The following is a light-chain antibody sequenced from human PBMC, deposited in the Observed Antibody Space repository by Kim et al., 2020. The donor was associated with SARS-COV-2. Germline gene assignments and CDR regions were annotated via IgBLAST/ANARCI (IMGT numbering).Light chain of an antibody. CDR2: DAS. CDR3: QQRSNWPWT. V-gene: IGKV3-11*01. J-gene: IGKJ1*01. CDR1: QSVGNY. Sequence: LSPGDRASRSGRASQSVGNYLAWYQHKPGQAPRLLIHDASNRATGIPARFSGSGSGTDFTLTISSLAPEDFAVYYCQQRSNWPWTFGQGTKVDIK.